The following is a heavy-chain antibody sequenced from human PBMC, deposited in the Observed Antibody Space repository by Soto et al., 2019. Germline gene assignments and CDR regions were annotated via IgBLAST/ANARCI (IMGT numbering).Heavy chain of an antibody. CDR2: ISPSSDSS. Sequence: EVQLVESGGGLVKPGGSLRLACAASGFPFSDYSWNWVRQTPGKGLEWVSSISPSSDSSYYADSVKGRFTISRDNAKNSLFLQMNSLRDEDTAVYYCARPRGPRGYDLIDYWGQGTLVIVS. D-gene: IGHD5-12*01. V-gene: IGHV3-21*02. CDR3: ARPRGPRGYDLIDY. J-gene: IGHJ4*02. CDR1: GFPFSDYS.